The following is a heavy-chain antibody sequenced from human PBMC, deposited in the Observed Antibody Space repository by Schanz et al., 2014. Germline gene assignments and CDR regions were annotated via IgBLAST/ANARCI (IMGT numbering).Heavy chain of an antibody. D-gene: IGHD3-16*01. CDR3: ARGAGGLDT. V-gene: IGHV3-74*02. Sequence: VQLVESGGGVVQPGRSLRLSCAASGFSFSTYAMHWVRQAPGSGLVWVSHINNAGSDTTYADSVKGRFTISRDKTRNTLYLQMNSLSAEDTAVYYCARGAGGLDTWGQGTPVTVSS. CDR2: INNAGSDT. J-gene: IGHJ5*02. CDR1: GFSFSTYA.